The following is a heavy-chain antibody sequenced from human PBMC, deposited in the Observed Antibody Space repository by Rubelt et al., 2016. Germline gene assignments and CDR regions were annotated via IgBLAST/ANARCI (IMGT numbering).Heavy chain of an antibody. D-gene: IGHD6-6*01. J-gene: IGHJ6*02. CDR2: ISHDGRVK. CDR3: AKDRRPRTLVPPQLAPDV. V-gene: IGHV3-30-3*02. Sequence: APGKGLEWVAVISHDGRVKYYADSVKGRFTISRDNSKNTLYLQMNSLRAEDTAVYYCAKDRRPRTLVPPQLAPDVWGQGTTVTVSS.